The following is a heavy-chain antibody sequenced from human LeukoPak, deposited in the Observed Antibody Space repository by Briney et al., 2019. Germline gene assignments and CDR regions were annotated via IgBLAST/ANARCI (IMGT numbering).Heavy chain of an antibody. CDR1: GYTFTSYD. J-gene: IGHJ5*02. CDR3: ARGRGRITMVRGVIITSWFDP. V-gene: IGHV1-8*02. CDR2: MNPNSGNT. D-gene: IGHD3-10*01. Sequence: ASVKVSCKASGYTFTSYDINWVRQATGQGLEWMGWMNPNSGNTGYAQKFQGRVTMTRNTSISTAYMELSSLRSEDTAVYYCARGRGRITMVRGVIITSWFDPWGQGTLVTVSS.